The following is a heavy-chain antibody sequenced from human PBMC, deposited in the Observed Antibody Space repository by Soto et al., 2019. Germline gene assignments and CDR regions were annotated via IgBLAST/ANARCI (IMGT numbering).Heavy chain of an antibody. CDR3: AILTPITGVY. CDR1: GGRFSTYT. D-gene: IGHD5-12*01. V-gene: IGHV1-69*10. J-gene: IGHJ4*02. Sequence: GASVKVCSTASGGRFSTYTLTWVRQAPGQGLEWMGGIIPMFGIINYAQKFQGRVTITADRSTTTAYMELISLRSDDTAVYYCAILTPITGVYWGQGAQVTVSS. CDR2: IIPMFGII.